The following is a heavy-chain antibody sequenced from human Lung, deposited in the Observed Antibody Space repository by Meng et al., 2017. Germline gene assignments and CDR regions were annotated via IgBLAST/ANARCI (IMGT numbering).Heavy chain of an antibody. Sequence: QECGAGWFKASETLSPTWVVSGGSFSDYYWSWIRQPPGKGLEWIGEINHSGSTNYHPSLESRATISVDTSQNNLSLKLSSVTAADSAVYYCARGPTTMAHDFDYWGQGTLVTVSS. V-gene: IGHV4-34*01. CDR3: ARGPTTMAHDFDY. J-gene: IGHJ4*02. CDR2: INHSGST. CDR1: GGSFSDYY. D-gene: IGHD4-11*01.